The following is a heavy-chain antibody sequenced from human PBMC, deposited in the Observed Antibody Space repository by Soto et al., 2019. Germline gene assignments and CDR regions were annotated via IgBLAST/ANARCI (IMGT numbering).Heavy chain of an antibody. CDR1: GFTFSSYA. J-gene: IGHJ3*02. Sequence: GSLRLSCAASGFTFSSYAMSWVRQAPGKGLEWVSAISGSGGSTYYADSVKGRFTISRDNSKNTLYLQMNSLRAEDTAVYYCAKVTFMITFGPTAFDIWGQGTMVNVS. CDR2: ISGSGGST. D-gene: IGHD3-16*01. CDR3: AKVTFMITFGPTAFDI. V-gene: IGHV3-23*01.